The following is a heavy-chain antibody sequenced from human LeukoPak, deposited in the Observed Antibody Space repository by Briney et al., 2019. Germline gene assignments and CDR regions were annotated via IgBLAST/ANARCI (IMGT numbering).Heavy chain of an antibody. D-gene: IGHD3-3*01. J-gene: IGHJ4*02. CDR2: ISGSGGST. CDR3: AKIPYDFWDGGFDY. V-gene: IGHV3-23*01. Sequence: GGSLRLSCAASGFTFSSYAMSWVRQAPGKGLEWVSAISGSGGSTYYADSAKGRFTISRDNSKNTLYLQMDNLRAEDTAVYYCAKIPYDFWDGGFDYWGQGTLVTVSS. CDR1: GFTFSSYA.